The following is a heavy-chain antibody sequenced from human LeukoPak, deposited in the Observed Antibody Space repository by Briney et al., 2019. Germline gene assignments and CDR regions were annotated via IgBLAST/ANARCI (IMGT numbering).Heavy chain of an antibody. Sequence: GGSLRLSCAASGFRFRDYSMNWVRQAPGKGLEWVSSISSSGSYVYYADSVKGRFTISRDNAKKSLYLQMNSLRAEDTAVYYCARDCSTTSCYLGNAFDIWGQGTMVTVSS. CDR1: GFRFRDYS. CDR2: ISSSGSYV. V-gene: IGHV3-21*01. D-gene: IGHD2-2*01. J-gene: IGHJ3*02. CDR3: ARDCSTTSCYLGNAFDI.